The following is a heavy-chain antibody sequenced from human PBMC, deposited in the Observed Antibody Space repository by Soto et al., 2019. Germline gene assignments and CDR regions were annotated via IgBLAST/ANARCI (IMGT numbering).Heavy chain of an antibody. CDR2: INPSGGST. Sequence: ASVKVSCKASGYTFTSYYMHWVRQAPGQGLEWMGIINPSGGSTSYAQKFQGRVTMTRDTSTSTVYMELSSLRSEDTAVYYCASDRTTVVNMVAVDIWGQGTMVTVSS. CDR1: GYTFTSYY. V-gene: IGHV1-46*01. CDR3: ASDRTTVVNMVAVDI. D-gene: IGHD4-17*01. J-gene: IGHJ3*02.